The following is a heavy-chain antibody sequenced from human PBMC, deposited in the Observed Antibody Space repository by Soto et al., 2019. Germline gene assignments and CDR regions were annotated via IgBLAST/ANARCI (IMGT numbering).Heavy chain of an antibody. CDR2: INSDGSST. CDR1: GFTFSSYW. CDR3: ARDGLDFWSGYSSWFDP. Sequence: GGSLRLSCAASGFTFSSYWMHWVRQAPGKGLVWVSRINSDGSSTSYADSVKGRFTISRDNAKNTLYLQMNSLRAEDTAVYYCARDGLDFWSGYSSWFDPWGQGTLVTVSS. J-gene: IGHJ5*02. V-gene: IGHV3-74*01. D-gene: IGHD3-3*01.